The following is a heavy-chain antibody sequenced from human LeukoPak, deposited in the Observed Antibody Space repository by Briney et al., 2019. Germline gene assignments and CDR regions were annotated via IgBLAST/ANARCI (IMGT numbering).Heavy chain of an antibody. CDR2: INHSGST. Sequence: SETLSLTCAVYGGSFSGYYWSWIRQPPGKGLEWIGEINHSGSTNYNPSLKSRVTISVDTSKNQFSLKLSSVTAADTAVYYCARVFRPWGYSSSSYPLDYWGQGTLVTVPS. J-gene: IGHJ4*02. V-gene: IGHV4-34*01. CDR1: GGSFSGYY. D-gene: IGHD6-6*01. CDR3: ARVFRPWGYSSSSYPLDY.